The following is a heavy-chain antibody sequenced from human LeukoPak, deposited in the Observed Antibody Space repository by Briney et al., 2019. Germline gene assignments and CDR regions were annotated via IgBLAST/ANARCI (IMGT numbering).Heavy chain of an antibody. D-gene: IGHD5-12*01. Sequence: GGSLRLSCAASGFTFSSYGMHWVRQAPGQGLEWVAVISYDGSNKYYADSVKGRFTISRDDSENTLYVQMNSLRVDDAAVYYCAKDSGYASAFDIWGQGTMVTVSS. J-gene: IGHJ3*02. CDR2: ISYDGSNK. CDR3: AKDSGYASAFDI. V-gene: IGHV3-30*18. CDR1: GFTFSSYG.